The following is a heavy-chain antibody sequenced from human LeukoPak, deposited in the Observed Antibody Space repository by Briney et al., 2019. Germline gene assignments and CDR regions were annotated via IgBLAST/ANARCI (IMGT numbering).Heavy chain of an antibody. CDR3: ARGRGYSSQGIYYYYYYMDV. Sequence: SETLSLTCAVYGGSFSGYYWSWIRQPPGKGLGWIGEINHSGSTNYNPSLKSRVTISVDTSKNQFSLKLSSVTAADTAVYYCARGRGYSSQGIYYYYYYMDVWGKGTTITVSS. CDR1: GGSFSGYY. V-gene: IGHV4-34*01. J-gene: IGHJ6*03. CDR2: INHSGST. D-gene: IGHD6-13*01.